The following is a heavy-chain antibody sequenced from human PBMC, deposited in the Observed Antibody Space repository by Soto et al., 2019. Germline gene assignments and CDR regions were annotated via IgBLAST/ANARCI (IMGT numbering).Heavy chain of an antibody. Sequence: ASGKVSCKASGYTFTSYYMHWVRQARGQGLEWMGIINPSGGSTSYAQKFQGRVTMTRDTSTSTVYMELSSLRSEDTAVYYCARTGILWFGEFYYYYGMDVWGQGTTVTVSS. J-gene: IGHJ6*02. CDR2: INPSGGST. V-gene: IGHV1-46*01. CDR1: GYTFTSYY. CDR3: ARTGILWFGEFYYYYGMDV. D-gene: IGHD3-10*01.